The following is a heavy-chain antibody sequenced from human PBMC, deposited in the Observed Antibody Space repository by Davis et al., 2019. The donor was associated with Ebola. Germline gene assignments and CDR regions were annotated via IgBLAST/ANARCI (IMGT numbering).Heavy chain of an antibody. D-gene: IGHD3-10*01. CDR1: GGSISGYY. V-gene: IGHV4-34*01. Sequence: SETLSLTCTVSGGSISGYYWSWIRQPPGKGLEWIGEINHSGSTNYNPSLKSRVTISVDTSKNQFSLKLSSVTAADTAVYYCARVGVTMVRGVKGRLNWFDPWGQGTLVTVSS. CDR2: INHSGST. CDR3: ARVGVTMVRGVKGRLNWFDP. J-gene: IGHJ5*02.